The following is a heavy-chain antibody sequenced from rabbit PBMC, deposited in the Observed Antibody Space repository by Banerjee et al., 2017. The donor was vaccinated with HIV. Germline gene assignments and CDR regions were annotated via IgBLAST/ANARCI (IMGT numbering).Heavy chain of an antibody. CDR1: GFSFSSSYS. V-gene: IGHV1S40*01. J-gene: IGHJ4*01. CDR2: IAAGSSGST. Sequence: QSLEESGGDLVKPGASLTLTCTASGFSFSSSYSMGWVRQAPGKGLEWIACIAAGSSGSTYYASWAKGRFTISKTSSTTVTLQMTSLTAADTATYFCTRAAGYGGYGYSTGFTLWGQGTLVTVS. D-gene: IGHD6-1*01. CDR3: TRAAGYGGYGYSTGFTL.